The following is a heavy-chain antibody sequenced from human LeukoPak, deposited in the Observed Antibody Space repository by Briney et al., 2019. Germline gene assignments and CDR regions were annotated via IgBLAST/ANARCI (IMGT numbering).Heavy chain of an antibody. V-gene: IGHV4-34*01. CDR1: GGSSSGYY. CDR3: ARVVDYDFWSGPPGYFDY. Sequence: SETLSLTCAVYGGSSSGYYWSWIRQPPGKGLEWIGEINHSGGTNYNPSLKSRVTISVDTSKNQFSLKLSSVTAADTAVYYCARVVDYDFWSGPPGYFDYWGQGTLVTVSS. D-gene: IGHD3-3*01. J-gene: IGHJ4*02. CDR2: INHSGGT.